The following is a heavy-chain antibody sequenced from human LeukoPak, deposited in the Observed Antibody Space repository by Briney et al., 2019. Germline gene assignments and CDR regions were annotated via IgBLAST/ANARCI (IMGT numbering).Heavy chain of an antibody. V-gene: IGHV3-33*01. J-gene: IGHJ3*02. CDR3: ARGRGYPLDAFDI. Sequence: PGRSLRLSCAASGXTFSSYGMHWVRQAPGKGLEWVAVIWYDGSNKYYADSVKGRFTISRDNSKNTLYLQMNSLRAEDTAVYYCARGRGYPLDAFDIWGQGTMVTVSS. CDR1: GXTFSSYG. D-gene: IGHD5-18*01. CDR2: IWYDGSNK.